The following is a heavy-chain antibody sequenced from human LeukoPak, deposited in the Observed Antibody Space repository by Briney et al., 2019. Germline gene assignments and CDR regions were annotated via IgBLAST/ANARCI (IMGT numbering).Heavy chain of an antibody. D-gene: IGHD4-17*01. Sequence: SETLSLTCAVSGGSISSGGYSWSWIRQPPGKGLEWIGYIYHSGSTYYNPSLKSRVTISVDRSKNQFSLKLSSVTAADTAVYYCANYGDYQRGEYFQHWGQGTLVTVSS. J-gene: IGHJ1*01. CDR1: GGSISSGGYS. CDR2: IYHSGST. CDR3: ANYGDYQRGEYFQH. V-gene: IGHV4-30-2*01.